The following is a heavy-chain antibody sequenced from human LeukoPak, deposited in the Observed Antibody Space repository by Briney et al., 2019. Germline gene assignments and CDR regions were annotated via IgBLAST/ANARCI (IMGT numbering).Heavy chain of an antibody. CDR1: GFIFTNAW. CDR2: IKSNPDGGTA. Sequence: GGSLRLSCAASGFIFTNAWMTWVRQAPGKGLEWVGRIKSNPDGGTADYAAPVKGRFTISRDGSTFTLYLQVRNLRVEDTAVYYCATLSYDVHYWGQGTPVTVSS. J-gene: IGHJ4*02. D-gene: IGHD3-3*01. V-gene: IGHV3-15*01. CDR3: ATLSYDVHY.